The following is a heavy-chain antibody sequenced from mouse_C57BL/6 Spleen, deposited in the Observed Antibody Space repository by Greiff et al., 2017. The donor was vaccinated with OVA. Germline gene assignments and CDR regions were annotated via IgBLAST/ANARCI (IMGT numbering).Heavy chain of an antibody. CDR1: GFTFSSYT. D-gene: IGHD2-12*01. V-gene: IGHV5-9*01. CDR2: ISGGGGNT. CDR3: ASNSYGSRAWFAY. J-gene: IGHJ3*01. Sequence: EVHLVESGGGLVKPGGSLKLSCAASGFTFSSYTMSWVRQTPEKRLEWVATISGGGGNTYYPDSVKGRFTISRDNAKNTLYLQMSSLRSEDTALYYCASNSYGSRAWFAYWGQGTLVTVSA.